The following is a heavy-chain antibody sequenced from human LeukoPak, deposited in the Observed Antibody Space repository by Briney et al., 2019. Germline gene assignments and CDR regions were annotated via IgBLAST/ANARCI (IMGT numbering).Heavy chain of an antibody. J-gene: IGHJ4*02. CDR3: ARGPKLYIAAADY. V-gene: IGHV1-2*02. Sequence: GASVKVSCKASGYTFTDYYIHWLRQAPGQGLEWMGWISPNTGDTSYAQRFQGRVTMTRDPSISTAYMEVSRLRSDDTAVYYCARGPKLYIAAADYWGQGTLVTVSS. CDR2: ISPNTGDT. CDR1: GYTFTDYY. D-gene: IGHD6-6*01.